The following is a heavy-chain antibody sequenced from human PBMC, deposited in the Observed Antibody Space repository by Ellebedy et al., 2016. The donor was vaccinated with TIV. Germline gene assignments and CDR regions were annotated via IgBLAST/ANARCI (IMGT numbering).Heavy chain of an antibody. CDR3: ARDPRHYGDYGMDV. J-gene: IGHJ6*02. V-gene: IGHV3-53*01. D-gene: IGHD4-17*01. Sequence: GESLKISXAASGFTVSSNYMSWVRQAPGKGLEWVSVIYSGGSTYYADSVKGRFTISRDNAKNSLYLQMNSLRAEDTAVYYCARDPRHYGDYGMDVWGQGTTVTVSS. CDR1: GFTVSSNY. CDR2: IYSGGST.